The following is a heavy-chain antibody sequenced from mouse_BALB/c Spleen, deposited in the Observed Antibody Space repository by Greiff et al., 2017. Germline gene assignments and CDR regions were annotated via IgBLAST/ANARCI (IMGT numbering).Heavy chain of an antibody. CDR1: GFAFSSYD. CDR2: ISSGGGST. J-gene: IGHJ2*01. Sequence: DVMLVESGGGLVKPGGSLKLSCAASGFAFSSYDMSWVRPTPEKRLEWVAYISSGGGSTYYPDTVKGRFTISRDNAKNTLYLQMSSLKSEDTAMYYCARGDYGSPSYYFDYWGQGTTLTVSS. D-gene: IGHD1-1*01. V-gene: IGHV5-12-1*01. CDR3: ARGDYGSPSYYFDY.